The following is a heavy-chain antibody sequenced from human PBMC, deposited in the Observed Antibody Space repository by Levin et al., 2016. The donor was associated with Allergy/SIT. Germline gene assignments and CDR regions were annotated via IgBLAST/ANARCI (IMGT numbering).Heavy chain of an antibody. V-gene: IGHV1-18*01. CDR1: GYTFTSYG. Sequence: ASVKVSCKASGYTFTSYGISWVRQAPGQGLEWMGWISAYNGNTNYAQKLQGRVTMTTDTSTSTAYMELRSLRSDDTAVYYCARDQYCTNGVCHPSLWPFDYWGQGTLVTVSS. D-gene: IGHD2-8*01. CDR2: ISAYNGNT. CDR3: ARDQYCTNGVCHPSLWPFDY. J-gene: IGHJ4*02.